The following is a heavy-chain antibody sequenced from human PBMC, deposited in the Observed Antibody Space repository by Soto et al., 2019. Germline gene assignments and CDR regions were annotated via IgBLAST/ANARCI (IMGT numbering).Heavy chain of an antibody. J-gene: IGHJ4*02. D-gene: IGHD1-26*01. V-gene: IGHV3-74*01. CDR2: INEDGSVI. CDR3: VRDLIIVVTPGDDFDY. Sequence: EVQFVESGGGLVQPGGSLRLSCAPSGFTFSNYWMHWVRQAPGKGLEWVSRINEDGSVISYADSVKGRFTISRDNGKNTLYLQMNSLRVEDTAVYYCVRDLIIVVTPGDDFDYWGQGTLVTVSS. CDR1: GFTFSNYW.